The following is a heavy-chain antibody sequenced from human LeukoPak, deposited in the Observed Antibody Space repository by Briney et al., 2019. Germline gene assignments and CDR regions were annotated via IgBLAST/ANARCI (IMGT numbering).Heavy chain of an antibody. CDR1: GGTFSNYA. J-gene: IGHJ4*02. Sequence: SVKVSCKASGGTFSNYAISWVRQAPGQGLEWMGRIIPILGIANYAQKFQGRVTITADKSTSTAYMELSSLRSEDTAVYYCASDSLGATSFDYWGQGTLVTVSS. CDR3: ASDSLGATSFDY. CDR2: IIPILGIA. V-gene: IGHV1-69*04. D-gene: IGHD1-26*01.